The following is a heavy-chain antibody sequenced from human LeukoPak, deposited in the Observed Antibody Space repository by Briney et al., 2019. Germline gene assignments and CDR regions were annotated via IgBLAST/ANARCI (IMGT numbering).Heavy chain of an antibody. CDR3: ARGGHYYDSSGPPDY. CDR2: IYSGGST. J-gene: IGHJ4*02. V-gene: IGHV3-53*04. D-gene: IGHD3-22*01. Sequence: GGSLRLSCAASGFTVSSYYTSWVRQAPGKGLEWVSVIYSGGSTYYTNSVKGRFPISRHNSKNTLYLQMNSLRAEDTAVYYCARGGHYYDSSGPPDYWGQGTLVTVSS. CDR1: GFTVSSYY.